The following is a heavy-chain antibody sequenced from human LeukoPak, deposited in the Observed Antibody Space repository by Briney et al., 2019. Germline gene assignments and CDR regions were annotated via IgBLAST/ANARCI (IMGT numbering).Heavy chain of an antibody. V-gene: IGHV4-59*01. CDR1: GGSISSYY. CDR2: IYYSGST. CDR3: ARSAIVVVPAALDAFDI. Sequence: PSETLSLTCTVSGGSISSYYWSWIRQPPGKGLEWIGYIYYSGSTNYNPSLKSRVTISVDTSKNQFSLKLSSVTAADTAVYYCARSAIVVVPAALDAFDIWGQGTMVTVSS. D-gene: IGHD2-2*01. J-gene: IGHJ3*02.